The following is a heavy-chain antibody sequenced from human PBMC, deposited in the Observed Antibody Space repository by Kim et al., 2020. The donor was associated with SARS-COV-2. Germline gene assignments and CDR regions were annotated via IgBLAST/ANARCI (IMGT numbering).Heavy chain of an antibody. CDR3: ATAPPYSGSYFNWFDP. D-gene: IGHD1-26*01. V-gene: IGHV1-24*01. J-gene: IGHJ5*02. Sequence: ASVKVSCKVSGYTLTELSMHWVRQAPGKGLEWMGGFDPEDGETIYAQKFQGRVTMTEDTSKDTAYMELSSLRSEDTAVYYCATAPPYSGSYFNWFDPWGQGTLVTVSS. CDR1: GYTLTELS. CDR2: FDPEDGET.